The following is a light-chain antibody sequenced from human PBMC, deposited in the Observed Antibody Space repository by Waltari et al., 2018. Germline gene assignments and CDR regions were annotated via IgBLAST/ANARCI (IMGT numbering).Light chain of an antibody. CDR1: QSVLYSSNNKNY. V-gene: IGKV4-1*01. CDR3: QQYYNTPFT. CDR2: GAS. Sequence: DIVMTQSPDSLAVSLGERATINCKSSQSVLYSSNNKNYLAWYQQKAGQPPTVLIYGASTRESGVPDRFSGSGSGTDFTLTISSLQAEDVALYYCQQYYNTPFTFGPGTKVDIK. J-gene: IGKJ3*01.